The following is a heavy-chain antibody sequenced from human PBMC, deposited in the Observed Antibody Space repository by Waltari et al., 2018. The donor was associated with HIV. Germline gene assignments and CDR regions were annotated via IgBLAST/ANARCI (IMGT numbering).Heavy chain of an antibody. V-gene: IGHV1-2*02. CDR3: ARDRARTTDYYYYGMDV. J-gene: IGHJ6*02. D-gene: IGHD1-7*01. CDR2: INPSSGGT. CDR1: GYTFTGYY. Sequence: QVQLVQSGAEVKKPGASVKVSCKASGYTFTGYYMHWVRQAPGQGLEWMGWINPSSGGTNYTKKFPGGVTVTRDTSISTAYMELSGLRSDYTAVYYCARDRARTTDYYYYGMDVWGQGTTVTVSS.